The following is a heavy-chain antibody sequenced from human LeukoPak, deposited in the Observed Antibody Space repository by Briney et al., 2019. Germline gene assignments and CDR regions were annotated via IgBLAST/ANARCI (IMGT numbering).Heavy chain of an antibody. CDR1: GFTFSSYE. CDR2: ISSGGGTI. J-gene: IGHJ4*02. V-gene: IGHV3-48*03. Sequence: PGRSLRLSCAASGFTFSSYEMNWVRQAPGKGLEWVSYISSGGGTIYYADSVKGRFTISRDNAKNSLYLQMNSLRAEDTAVYYCARLQKEPGYSYGYPRYWGQGTLVTVSS. D-gene: IGHD5-18*01. CDR3: ARLQKEPGYSYGYPRY.